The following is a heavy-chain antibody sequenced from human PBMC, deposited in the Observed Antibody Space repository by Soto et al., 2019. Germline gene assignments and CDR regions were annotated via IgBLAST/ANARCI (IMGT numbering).Heavy chain of an antibody. CDR2: VSGSGGST. D-gene: IGHD3-3*01. J-gene: IGHJ4*02. CDR3: AKNWNYDFWSGYPIRFDY. Sequence: GGSLRLSCAASGFTFSSYAMIWVRQAPGKGLEWVSTVSGSGGSTYYSDSVKGRFTISRDNSKNTLYLQMNTLRAEDTAVYYCAKNWNYDFWSGYPIRFDYWGRGTLVTVSS. CDR1: GFTFSSYA. V-gene: IGHV3-23*01.